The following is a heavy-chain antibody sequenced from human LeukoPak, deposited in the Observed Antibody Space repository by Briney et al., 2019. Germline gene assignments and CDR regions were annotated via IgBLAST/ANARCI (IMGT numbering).Heavy chain of an antibody. CDR3: ANAAKPGSYVNPIDY. V-gene: IGHV3-9*01. J-gene: IGHJ4*02. D-gene: IGHD3-16*01. Sequence: GGSLRLSCAASGFTFDHYAIHWVRQAPGKGLEWVSSISWNSDTIGYADSVKGRFTISRDSARSSVYLQMDRLSAEDTGLYYCANAAKPGSYVNPIDYWGQGTLVTVSS. CDR1: GFTFDHYA. CDR2: ISWNSDTI.